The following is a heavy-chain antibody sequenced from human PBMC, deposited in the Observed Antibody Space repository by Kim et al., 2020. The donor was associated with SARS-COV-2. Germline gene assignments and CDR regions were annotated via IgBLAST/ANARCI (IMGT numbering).Heavy chain of an antibody. Sequence: GGSLRLSCAASGFTFSSYAMAWVRQAPGKGLERVSTLSGSGINTYYADSEKGRFTISRDNSRNTLYLQMNSLRAEDTALYYCAKGYYGSGTSRGMDVWGQGTTVTVSS. CDR3: AKGYYGSGTSRGMDV. CDR2: LSGSGINT. CDR1: GFTFSSYA. V-gene: IGHV3-23*01. J-gene: IGHJ6*02. D-gene: IGHD3-10*01.